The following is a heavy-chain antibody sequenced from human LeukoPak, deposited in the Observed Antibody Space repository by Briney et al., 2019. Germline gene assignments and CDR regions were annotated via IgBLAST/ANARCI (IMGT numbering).Heavy chain of an antibody. CDR2: IDQDGSEK. CDR1: GFTFSSYW. V-gene: IGHV3-7*03. CDR3: ARGLYYYDSSGYYSDAFDI. Sequence: GGSLRLSCAASGFTFSSYWMSWVRQVPGKGLEWVANIDQDGSEKYYVDSVKGRFTISRDNSKNTLYLQMNSLRAEDTAVYYCARGLYYYDSSGYYSDAFDIWGQGTMVTVSS. J-gene: IGHJ3*02. D-gene: IGHD3-22*01.